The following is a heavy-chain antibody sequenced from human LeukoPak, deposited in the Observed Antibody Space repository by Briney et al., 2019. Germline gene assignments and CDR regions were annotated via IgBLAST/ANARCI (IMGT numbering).Heavy chain of an antibody. V-gene: IGHV1-69*13. D-gene: IGHD6-6*01. CDR3: ARGRLAARPDYFDY. CDR2: IIPIFGTA. J-gene: IGHJ4*02. CDR1: GGTFSSYA. Sequence: SVKVSCKASGGTFSSYAISWVRQAPGQGLEWMGGIIPIFGTANYAQKFQGRVTITADESTSTAYMELSSLRSEDTAVYYCARGRLAARPDYFDYWGQGTLVTVSS.